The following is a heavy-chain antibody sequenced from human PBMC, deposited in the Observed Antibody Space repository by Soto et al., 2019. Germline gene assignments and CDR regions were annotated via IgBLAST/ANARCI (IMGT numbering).Heavy chain of an antibody. D-gene: IGHD2-2*01. V-gene: IGHV1-69*13. Sequence: SVKVSCKASGGTFSSYAISWVRQAPGQGLEWMGGIIPIFGTANYAQKFQGRVTITADESTSTAYMELSSLRSEDTAVYYCAREGDIVVVPAAMVPGWFDPWGQGTLVTVSS. J-gene: IGHJ5*02. CDR2: IIPIFGTA. CDR1: GGTFSSYA. CDR3: AREGDIVVVPAAMVPGWFDP.